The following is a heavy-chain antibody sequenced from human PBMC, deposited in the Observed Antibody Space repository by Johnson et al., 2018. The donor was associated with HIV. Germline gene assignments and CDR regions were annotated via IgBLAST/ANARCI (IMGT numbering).Heavy chain of an antibody. Sequence: QVQLVESGGGVVQPGRSLRLSCAASGFTFSTYAMHWVRQAPGKGLEWVAVISYDGSNKYYADSVKGRFTISRDNSKNTLYLQMNSLRAEDTAVYYCARDPDIWGQGTMVTVFS. CDR1: GFTFSTYA. CDR2: ISYDGSNK. J-gene: IGHJ3*02. V-gene: IGHV3-30*04. CDR3: ARDPDI.